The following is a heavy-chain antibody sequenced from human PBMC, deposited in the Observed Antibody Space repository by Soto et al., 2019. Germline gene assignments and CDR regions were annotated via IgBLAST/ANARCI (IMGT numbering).Heavy chain of an antibody. CDR3: VKDLAASGWFDT. Sequence: EVQLLESGGGLAQPGESLTLSCAASGFMFSGYAMSWVRQAPGKGLEWVSAVSNSGTSTSYADCVKGRFTISRGNSKNPLYLQMSSMGAEDTALYYCVKDLAASGWFDTWGQGSLVIVSS. J-gene: IGHJ5*02. D-gene: IGHD2-15*01. CDR2: VSNSGTST. V-gene: IGHV3-23*01. CDR1: GFMFSGYA.